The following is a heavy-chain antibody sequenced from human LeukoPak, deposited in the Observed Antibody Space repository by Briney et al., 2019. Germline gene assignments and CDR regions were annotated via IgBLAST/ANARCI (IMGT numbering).Heavy chain of an antibody. Sequence: PSETLSLTCAVYGGSFSGYYWGWIRQPPGKGLEWIGSIYFRGSTYYNPSVKSRVTMSIDTSRNQFSLNVNSVTAADTAVYFCASLISVSNFYYFDYWGQGTLVTVSS. D-gene: IGHD2/OR15-2a*01. CDR1: GGSFSGYY. V-gene: IGHV4-34*01. CDR2: IYFRGST. J-gene: IGHJ4*02. CDR3: ASLISVSNFYYFDY.